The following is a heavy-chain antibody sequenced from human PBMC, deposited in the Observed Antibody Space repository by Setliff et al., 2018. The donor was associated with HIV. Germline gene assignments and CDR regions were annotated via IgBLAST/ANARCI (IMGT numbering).Heavy chain of an antibody. CDR3: ASRFEYSNTWAHIFGFFQSYMDV. D-gene: IGHD5-12*01. CDR2: INHSGST. CDR1: GGSFSDHY. J-gene: IGHJ6*03. V-gene: IGHV4-34*01. Sequence: SETLSLTCAVYGGSFSDHYWSWIRQPPGKGLEWIGEINHSGSTNYNPSLKSRVTISVDTSKNQFSLKLSSVTAADTAVYYCASRFEYSNTWAHIFGFFQSYMDVWGNGTTVTAP.